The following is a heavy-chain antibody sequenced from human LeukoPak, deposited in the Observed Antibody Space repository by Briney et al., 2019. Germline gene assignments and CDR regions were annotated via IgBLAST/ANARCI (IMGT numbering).Heavy chain of an antibody. V-gene: IGHV4-34*01. J-gene: IGHJ1*01. CDR2: INHSGST. CDR3: ASLAAAGRLGFQH. Sequence: SETLSLTCAVYGGSFSGYYWSCIRQPPGKGLEWIGEINHSGSTNYNPSLKSRVTISVDTSKNQFSLKLSSVTAADTAVYYCASLAAAGRLGFQHWGQGTLVTVSS. CDR1: GGSFSGYY. D-gene: IGHD6-13*01.